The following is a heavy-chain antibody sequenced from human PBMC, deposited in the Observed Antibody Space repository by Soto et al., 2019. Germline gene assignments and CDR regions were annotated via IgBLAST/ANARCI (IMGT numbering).Heavy chain of an antibody. CDR2: IYYSGST. J-gene: IGHJ6*03. Sequence: SETLSLTCTVSGGSISRHYWSWIRQTPGKGLEWIGYIYYSGSTNYNPSLKSRVTISVDTSKNQFSLKLSSVTAADTAVYYCARGIAYYYMDVWGKGTTVTVSS. CDR1: GGSISRHY. D-gene: IGHD3-16*02. CDR3: ARGIAYYYMDV. V-gene: IGHV4-59*11.